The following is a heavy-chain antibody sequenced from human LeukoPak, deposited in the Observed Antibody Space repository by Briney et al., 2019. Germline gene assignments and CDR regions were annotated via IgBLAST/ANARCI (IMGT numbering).Heavy chain of an antibody. Sequence: GSLRLSCAASGFTFDAYAMHWVRQAPGKGLEWVSLISGGGSSTSYADSVKGRFTISRDNNKGSLYLQMNSLTTEDTALYYCAKVLGSSSWYSLGSWGQGTLVTVSS. J-gene: IGHJ5*02. V-gene: IGHV3-43*02. CDR1: GFTFDAYA. D-gene: IGHD6-13*01. CDR2: ISGGGSST. CDR3: AKVLGSSSWYSLGS.